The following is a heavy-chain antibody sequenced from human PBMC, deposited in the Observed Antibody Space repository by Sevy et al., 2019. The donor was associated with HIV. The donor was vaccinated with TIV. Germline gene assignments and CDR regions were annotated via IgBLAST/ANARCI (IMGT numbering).Heavy chain of an antibody. CDR3: ARAPPVRSGDDSLNWFDP. V-gene: IGHV4-59*01. Sequence: SEILSLTCTVSGGSISAYYWSWIRQPPGKPLEYIGYIYYTGSTNYNPSLKSRVTISVDTSKNQFSLKLNSVTAADRAVYFCARAPPVRSGDDSLNWFDPWGQGTLVTVSS. CDR1: GGSISAYY. J-gene: IGHJ5*02. D-gene: IGHD5-12*01. CDR2: IYYTGST.